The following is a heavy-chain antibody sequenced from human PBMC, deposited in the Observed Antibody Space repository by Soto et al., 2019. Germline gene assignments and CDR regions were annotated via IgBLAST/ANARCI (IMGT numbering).Heavy chain of an antibody. J-gene: IGHJ6*02. Sequence: PSETLSLTCPVSGGSISSGPYSWGWLRQPPGKGLEWIGEINHSGSTNYNPSLKSRVTISVDTSKNQFSLKLSSVTAADTAVYYCARVSGIYYYGMDVWGQGTTVTVSS. V-gene: IGHV4-39*07. CDR1: GGSISSGPYS. CDR2: INHSGST. D-gene: IGHD3-10*01. CDR3: ARVSGIYYYGMDV.